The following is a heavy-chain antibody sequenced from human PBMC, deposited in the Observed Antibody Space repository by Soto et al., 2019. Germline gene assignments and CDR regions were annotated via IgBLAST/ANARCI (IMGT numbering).Heavy chain of an antibody. Sequence: ASVKVSCKASGYTFTKYGISWVRQAPGQGLEWMGWISGYNGNTNYAQKYQGRITMTRDTSATTVYMELSRLTSTDTAVYYCARDILFENWFAPWGQGTLVTVSS. J-gene: IGHJ5*02. CDR3: ARDILFENWFAP. CDR1: GYTFTKYG. CDR2: ISGYNGNT. V-gene: IGHV1-18*01.